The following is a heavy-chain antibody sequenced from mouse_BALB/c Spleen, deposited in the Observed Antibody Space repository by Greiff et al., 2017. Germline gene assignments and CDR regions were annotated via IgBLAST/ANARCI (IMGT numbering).Heavy chain of an antibody. D-gene: IGHD1-2*01. CDR3: ARPTATGYAMDY. CDR2: IRNKANGYTT. Sequence: EVNVVESGGGLVQPGGSLRLSCATSGFTFTDYYMSWVRQPPGKALEWLGFIRNKANGYTTEYSASVKGRFTISRDNSQSILYLQMNTLRAEDSATYYCARPTATGYAMDYWGQGTSVTVSS. V-gene: IGHV7-3*02. J-gene: IGHJ4*01. CDR1: GFTFTDYY.